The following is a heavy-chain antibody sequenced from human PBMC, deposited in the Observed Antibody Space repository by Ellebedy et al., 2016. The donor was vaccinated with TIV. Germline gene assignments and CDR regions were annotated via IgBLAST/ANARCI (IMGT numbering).Heavy chain of an antibody. V-gene: IGHV1-2*04. J-gene: IGHJ3*02. CDR2: INPNSGGT. Sequence: AASVKVSCKASGYTFTGYYMHWVRQATGQGLEWMGWINPNSGGTNYAQKFQGWVTMTRDTSISTAYMELSRLRSDDMAVYYCARAWEAVDAFDIWGQGTMVTVSS. CDR1: GYTFTGYY. CDR3: ARAWEAVDAFDI. D-gene: IGHD6-19*01.